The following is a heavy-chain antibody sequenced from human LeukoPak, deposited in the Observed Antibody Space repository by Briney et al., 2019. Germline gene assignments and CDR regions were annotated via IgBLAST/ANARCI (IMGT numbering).Heavy chain of an antibody. D-gene: IGHD6-19*01. CDR2: IKQDGSEK. CDR1: GFTFSSYW. J-gene: IGHJ5*02. CDR3: ARDRFSVAGTARWFDP. V-gene: IGHV3-7*01. Sequence: GGPLRLSCAASGFTFSSYWMSWVRQAPGKGQEWEANIKQDGSEKYYVDSVKGRFTISRDNAKNSLYLQRNSLRAEDTAVYYCARDRFSVAGTARWFDPWGEGTLVTVSS.